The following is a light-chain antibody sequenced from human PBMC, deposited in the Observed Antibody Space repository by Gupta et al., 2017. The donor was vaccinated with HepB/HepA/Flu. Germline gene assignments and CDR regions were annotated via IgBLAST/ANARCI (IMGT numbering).Light chain of an antibody. CDR2: GAS. Sequence: ILSTHSPGTLSLSPGERATLSCRASQSVSSYYLAWYQQKPGQAPRLLIYGASSRATGIPDRYRGGGSGTDFTLTISRLEPEDSAVYYCQQYDSSPDTFGQGTKVEIK. V-gene: IGKV3-20*01. CDR1: QSVSSYY. CDR3: QQYDSSPDT. J-gene: IGKJ2*01.